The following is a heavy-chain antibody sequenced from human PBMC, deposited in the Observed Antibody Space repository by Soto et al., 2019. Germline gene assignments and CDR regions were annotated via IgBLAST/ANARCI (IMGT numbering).Heavy chain of an antibody. D-gene: IGHD6-13*01. CDR2: ISWNSGSI. Sequence: GGSLRLSCAASGFTFDDYAMHWVRQAPGKGLEWVSGISWNSGSIGYADSVKGRFTISRDNAKNSLYLQMNSLRAEDTALYYCAKDKVPSSSWSFVGYFDYWGQGTLVTVSS. V-gene: IGHV3-9*01. J-gene: IGHJ4*02. CDR3: AKDKVPSSSWSFVGYFDY. CDR1: GFTFDDYA.